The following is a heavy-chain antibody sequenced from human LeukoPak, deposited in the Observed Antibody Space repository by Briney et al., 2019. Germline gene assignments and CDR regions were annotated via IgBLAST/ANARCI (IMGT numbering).Heavy chain of an antibody. CDR2: IYPGDSDT. J-gene: IGHJ4*02. V-gene: IGHV5-51*01. Sequence: GESLKISCKGSGYSFTSYWIGWVRQMPGKGLGWMGIIYPGDSDTRYSPSFQGQGTISADKSISTAYLQWSSLKAADTAMYYCAVNLGYCSSTSCYWDYWGQGTLVTVSS. D-gene: IGHD2-2*01. CDR3: AVNLGYCSSTSCYWDY. CDR1: GYSFTSYW.